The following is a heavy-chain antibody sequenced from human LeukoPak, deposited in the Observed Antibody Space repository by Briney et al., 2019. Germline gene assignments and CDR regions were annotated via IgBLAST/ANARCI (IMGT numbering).Heavy chain of an antibody. CDR2: ISGSGDGT. V-gene: IGHV3-23*01. CDR3: AKRRDYFDY. J-gene: IGHJ4*02. CDR1: GFTFSTYA. Sequence: RSGGSLRLSRAASGFTFSTYAMSWVRQAPGKGLEWVSSISGSGDGTYHADSVKGRFTISRDNSRNTVYLQMNSLRVEDTAVYYCAKRRDYFDYWGQGTLVTVSP.